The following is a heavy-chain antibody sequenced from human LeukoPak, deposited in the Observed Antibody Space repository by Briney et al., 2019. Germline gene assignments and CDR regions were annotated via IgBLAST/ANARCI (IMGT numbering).Heavy chain of an antibody. CDR1: GYTFTGYY. J-gene: IGHJ5*02. D-gene: IGHD6-13*01. CDR2: INPNSGGT. Sequence: GASVKVSCKASGYTFTGYYIHWVRQAPGQGLEWMGWINPNSGGTNYAQKFQGRVTMTRDTSISTAYMDLSRLRSDDTAVYYCARGGDSSSWYGWFDPWGQGTLVTVSS. V-gene: IGHV1-2*02. CDR3: ARGGDSSSWYGWFDP.